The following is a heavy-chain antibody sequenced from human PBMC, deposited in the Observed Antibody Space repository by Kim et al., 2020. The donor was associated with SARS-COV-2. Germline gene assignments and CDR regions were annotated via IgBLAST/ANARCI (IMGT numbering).Heavy chain of an antibody. J-gene: IGHJ6*01. Sequence: GGSLRLSCAAFGFTFSSYDMHWVRQGTGKGLEWVSGIGTAGDTYYPGSVKGRFTISRENAKNSLYLQMNSLRAGDTAVYYCARVFRNYYGSGSYYGMDV. V-gene: IGHV3-13*01. CDR1: GFTFSSYD. CDR3: ARVFRNYYGSGSYYGMDV. CDR2: IGTAGDT. D-gene: IGHD3-10*01.